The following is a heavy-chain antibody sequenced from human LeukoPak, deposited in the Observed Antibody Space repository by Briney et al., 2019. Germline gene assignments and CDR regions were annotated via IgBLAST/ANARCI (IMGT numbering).Heavy chain of an antibody. Sequence: GRSLRLSCAASGFTFSSYAMHWVRQAPGKGLEWVAVISYDGSNKYYADPVKGRFTISRDNSKNTLYLQMNSLRAEDTAVYYCARPGGARGAFKLGVFDYWGQGTLVTVSS. CDR3: ARPGGARGAFKLGVFDY. J-gene: IGHJ4*02. CDR2: ISYDGSNK. V-gene: IGHV3-30-3*01. CDR1: GFTFSSYA. D-gene: IGHD1-26*01.